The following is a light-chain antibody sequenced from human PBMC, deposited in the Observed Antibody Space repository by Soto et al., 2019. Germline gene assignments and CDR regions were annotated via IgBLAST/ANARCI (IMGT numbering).Light chain of an antibody. CDR1: SSDVGGYNY. J-gene: IGLJ2*01. V-gene: IGLV2-14*01. CDR2: EVS. Sequence: QSALTQPASVSGSPGQSITISCTGTSSDVGGYNYVSWYQQHPGKAPKLMIYEVSNRPSGVSNRFSGSKSGNTASLTISGLQAEDEADYYCSSYTSSSTPYVVFGGWTKVTVL. CDR3: SSYTSSSTPYVV.